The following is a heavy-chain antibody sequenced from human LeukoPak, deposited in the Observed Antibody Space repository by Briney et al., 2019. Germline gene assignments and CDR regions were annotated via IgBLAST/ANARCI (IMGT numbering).Heavy chain of an antibody. D-gene: IGHD3-10*01. V-gene: IGHV3-66*02. J-gene: IGHJ4*02. CDR1: GFTVSSNY. CDR2: IYSGGST. Sequence: GGSLRLSCAASGFTVSSNYMSWVRQAPGKGLEWVSVIYSGGSTYYADSVKGRFTISRDNSKNTLYLQMNSLRAEDTAVYYCAEDQNHVLLWFGELYYWGQGTLVTVSS. CDR3: AEDQNHVLLWFGELYY.